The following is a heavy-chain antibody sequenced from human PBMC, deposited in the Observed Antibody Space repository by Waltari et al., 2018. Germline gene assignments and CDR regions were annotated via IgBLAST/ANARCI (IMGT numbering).Heavy chain of an antibody. D-gene: IGHD3-10*01. V-gene: IGHV3-72*01. J-gene: IGHJ4*02. CDR1: GFTLSDDY. CDR2: SRNKANSYTT. Sequence: EVQLVQSGGGLVQPGGSLILSCAVSGFTLSDDYMDWVRQPPGKGLEWVGRSRNKANSYTTDYAASVKGRFTISRDDSKNSLYLQMNSLNTDDTAVYYCLRVAPNYNPDYWGQGTLVTVSS. CDR3: LRVAPNYNPDY.